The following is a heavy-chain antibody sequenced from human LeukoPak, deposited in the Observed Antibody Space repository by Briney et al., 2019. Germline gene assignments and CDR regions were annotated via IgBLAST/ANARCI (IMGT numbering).Heavy chain of an antibody. D-gene: IGHD2-15*01. CDR3: ARRASEYSHPYDY. CDR1: GFTFSSYA. Sequence: GGSLRLSCAASGFTFSSYAMSWVRQAPGKGLEGVSAINGSGGRIYYADSVKGRFTISRDNSKSTLYLQMNSLRAEDTAVYYCARRASEYSHPYDYWGQGTLVTVSS. CDR2: INGSGGRI. V-gene: IGHV3-23*01. J-gene: IGHJ4*02.